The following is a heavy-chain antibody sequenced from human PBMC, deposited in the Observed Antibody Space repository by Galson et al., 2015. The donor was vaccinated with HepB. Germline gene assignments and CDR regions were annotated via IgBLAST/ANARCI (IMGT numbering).Heavy chain of an antibody. CDR3: ARRRRSTSRHWRNGMDV. CDR1: GFTVSSNY. J-gene: IGHJ6*02. CDR2: IYSGGST. V-gene: IGHV3-66*04. D-gene: IGHD2-2*01. Sequence: SLRLSCAASGFTVSSNYMSWVRQAPGKGLEWVSVIYSGGSTYYADSVKGRFTISRDNSKNTLYLQMNSLRAEDTAVYYCARRRRSTSRHWRNGMDVWGQGTTVTVSS.